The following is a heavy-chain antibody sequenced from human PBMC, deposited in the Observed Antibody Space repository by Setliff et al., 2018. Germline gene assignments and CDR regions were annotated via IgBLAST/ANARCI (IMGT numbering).Heavy chain of an antibody. V-gene: IGHV4-61*09. CDR2: IYTNGGT. CDR3: ARSDDNFQYPDY. CDR1: GASISSGNDF. J-gene: IGHJ4*01. D-gene: IGHD1-1*01. Sequence: PSETLSLTCSVSGASISSGNDFWNWIRQPAGKGLEWIGNIYTNGGTDYSPSLRSRVTISLGTSKNQFSLQLTSVTAADTAIYNCARSDDNFQYPDYWGQGTLVTVSS.